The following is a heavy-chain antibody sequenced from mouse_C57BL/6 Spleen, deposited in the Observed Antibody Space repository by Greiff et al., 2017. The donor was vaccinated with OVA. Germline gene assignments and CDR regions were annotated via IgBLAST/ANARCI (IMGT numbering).Heavy chain of an antibody. D-gene: IGHD1-1*01. CDR1: GFTFSSYA. V-gene: IGHV5-4*01. J-gene: IGHJ2*01. Sequence: EVKVVESGGGLMKPGGSLKLSCAASGFTFSSYAMSWVRQTPEKRLEWVATISDGGSYTYYPDNVKGRFTISRDNAKNNLYLQMSHLKSEDTAMYYCARDRDYYGSSYFDYWGQGTTLTVSS. CDR3: ARDRDYYGSSYFDY. CDR2: ISDGGSYT.